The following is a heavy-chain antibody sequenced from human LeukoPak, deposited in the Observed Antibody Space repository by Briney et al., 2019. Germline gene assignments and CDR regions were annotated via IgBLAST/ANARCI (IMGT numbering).Heavy chain of an antibody. Sequence: ASVKVSCKASGYTFTGYYMHWVRQAPGQGLEWKGWINPNSGGTNYAQKFQGRVTMTRDTSISTAYMELSRLRSDDTAVYYCARESGSGYIGDIWGQGTMVTVSS. CDR2: INPNSGGT. D-gene: IGHD6-13*01. CDR3: ARESGSGYIGDI. J-gene: IGHJ3*02. CDR1: GYTFTGYY. V-gene: IGHV1-2*02.